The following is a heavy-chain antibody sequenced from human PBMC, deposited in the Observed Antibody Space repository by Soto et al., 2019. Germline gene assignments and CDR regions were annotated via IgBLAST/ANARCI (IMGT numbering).Heavy chain of an antibody. V-gene: IGHV4-39*01. Sequence: SETLSLTCIISSGSITTSSYYWGWIRQPAGKGLEWIGSVYYLGNTYYNPSLKSRVTISVDTSKNQFSVYLRSVTAADTAVYYCARQSPTGDPDYWGLGTLVTVSS. CDR2: VYYLGNT. D-gene: IGHD4-17*01. CDR3: ARQSPTGDPDY. J-gene: IGHJ4*02. CDR1: SGSITTSSYY.